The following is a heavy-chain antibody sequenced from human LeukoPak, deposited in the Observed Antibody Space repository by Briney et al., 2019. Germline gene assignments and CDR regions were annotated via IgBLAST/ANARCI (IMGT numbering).Heavy chain of an antibody. D-gene: IGHD3-22*01. J-gene: IGHJ4*02. CDR1: GYTFTGYY. Sequence: ASVKVSCKASGYTFTGYYVHWVRQAPGQGLEWMGWINPNSGGTNYAQKFQGRVTMTRDTSISTAYMELSRLRSDDTAVYYCARIFTSSGYSYFDYWGQGTLVTVSS. CDR2: INPNSGGT. CDR3: ARIFTSSGYSYFDY. V-gene: IGHV1-2*02.